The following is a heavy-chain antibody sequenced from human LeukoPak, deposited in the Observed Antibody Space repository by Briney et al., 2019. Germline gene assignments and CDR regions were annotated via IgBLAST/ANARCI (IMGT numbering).Heavy chain of an antibody. V-gene: IGHV3-33*01. CDR3: ARDPGGSGGNFDY. D-gene: IGHD1-26*01. Sequence: VIWYEGSNKYYADSVKGRFTISRDNSKNTLYLQMNSLRAEDTAVYYCARDPGGSGGNFDYWGQGALVTVSS. CDR2: IWYEGSNK. J-gene: IGHJ4*02.